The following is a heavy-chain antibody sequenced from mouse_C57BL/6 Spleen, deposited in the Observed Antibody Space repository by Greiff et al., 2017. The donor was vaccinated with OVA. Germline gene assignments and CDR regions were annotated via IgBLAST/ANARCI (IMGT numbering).Heavy chain of an antibody. CDR1: GFTFSDYY. CDR3: ARDTPYGSSSDWYFDV. J-gene: IGHJ1*03. V-gene: IGHV5-16*01. Sequence: EVHLVESEGGLVQPGSSMKLSCTASGFTFSDYYMAWVRQVPEKGLEWVANINYDGSSTYYLDSLKSRFIISRDNAKNILYLQMSSLKSEDTATYYCARDTPYGSSSDWYFDVWGTGTTVTVSS. D-gene: IGHD1-1*01. CDR2: INYDGSST.